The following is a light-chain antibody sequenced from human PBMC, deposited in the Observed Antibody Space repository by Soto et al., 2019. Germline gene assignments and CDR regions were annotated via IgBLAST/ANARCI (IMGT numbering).Light chain of an antibody. CDR2: AAS. CDR1: QGISSY. V-gene: IGKV1-8*01. J-gene: IGKJ4*01. CDR3: QQYYSYPQLT. Sequence: AIRMTQSPSSFSASTGDRVTITCRASQGISSYLAWYQQKPGKAPKLLIYAASTLQSGVASRFSGSGSGTDFTLTISCLQSEDFATYYCQQYYSYPQLTFGGGNKVEIK.